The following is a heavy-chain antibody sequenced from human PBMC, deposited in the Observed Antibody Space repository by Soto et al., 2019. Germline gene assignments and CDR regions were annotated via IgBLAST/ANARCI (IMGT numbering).Heavy chain of an antibody. V-gene: IGHV4-39*01. J-gene: IGHJ4*02. D-gene: IGHD1-20*01. CDR1: GGSISSGDCY. CDR2: VFYTGFT. CDR3: ATSQKGYNWNYFDH. Sequence: SETLSVSWSVAGGSISSGDCYWIWIRKPPGKGLEWIGSVFYTGFTSYNPSLESRVSVSVDTSKNQFSLKVSGVSAADTAVYYCATSQKGYNWNYFDHWGQGALVTVSS.